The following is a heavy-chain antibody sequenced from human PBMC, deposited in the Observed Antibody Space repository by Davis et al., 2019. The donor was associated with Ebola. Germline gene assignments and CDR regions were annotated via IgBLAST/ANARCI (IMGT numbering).Heavy chain of an antibody. J-gene: IGHJ6*04. V-gene: IGHV3-11*06. Sequence: GGSLRLSCAASGFTFSDYYMSWIRQAPGKGLEWVSYISSSSYTNYADSVKGRFTISRDNAKNSLYLQMNSLRDEDTAVYYCARPRPLYCSGGSCYSYYYYGMDVWGKGTTVTVSS. CDR3: ARPRPLYCSGGSCYSYYYYGMDV. D-gene: IGHD2-15*01. CDR1: GFTFSDYY. CDR2: ISSSSYT.